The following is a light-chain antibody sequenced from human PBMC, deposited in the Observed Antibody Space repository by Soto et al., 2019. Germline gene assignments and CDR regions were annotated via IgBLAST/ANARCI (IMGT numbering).Light chain of an antibody. J-gene: IGKJ5*01. CDR1: QSTSTY. CDR3: QQSYSTPIT. Sequence: DIQMTQSPSSLSASVGDRVTITCRASQSTSTYLNWYQQKPGEAPKLLIYSASTLQGGVPSRFSGGESGTDFTLTISSLQPEDFATYYCQQSYSTPITFGQGTRLEIK. V-gene: IGKV1-39*01. CDR2: SAS.